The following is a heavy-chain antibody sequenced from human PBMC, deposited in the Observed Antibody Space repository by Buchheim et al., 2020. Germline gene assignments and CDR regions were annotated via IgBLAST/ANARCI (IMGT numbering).Heavy chain of an antibody. CDR2: INPNSGGT. J-gene: IGHJ6*02. CDR1: GYTFTGYY. V-gene: IGHV1-2*04. Sequence: QVQLVQSGAEVKKPGASVKVSCKASGYTFTGYYMHWVRQAPGQGLEWMGWINPNSGGTNYAQKFQGWVTMTRDTPISTAYMELSRLRSDDTGVYYCARVMTPAFGGYGMDVWGQGTT. D-gene: IGHD3-22*01. CDR3: ARVMTPAFGGYGMDV.